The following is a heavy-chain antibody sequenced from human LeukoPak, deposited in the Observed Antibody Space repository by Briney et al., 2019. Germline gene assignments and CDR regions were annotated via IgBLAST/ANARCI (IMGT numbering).Heavy chain of an antibody. CDR2: ISASGLDT. J-gene: IGHJ6*03. CDR1: GFDFTAYG. CDR3: AKYGPGFGVVIEYFMDV. Sequence: TGGSLRLSCAASGFDFTAYGMSWVRQAPGKGLEWVSGISASGLDTYYADSVTGRFTISRDNSTNTVHLLMNSLRAEDSAMYYCAKYGPGFGVVIEYFMDVWGKGTRVTVSS. V-gene: IGHV3-23*01. D-gene: IGHD3-3*01.